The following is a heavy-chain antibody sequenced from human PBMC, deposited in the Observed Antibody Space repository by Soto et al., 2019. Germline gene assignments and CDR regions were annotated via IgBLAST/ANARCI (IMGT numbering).Heavy chain of an antibody. CDR3: ARESLSSLPDY. Sequence: VQLVQSGAEVKKPGASVKVSCKASGYTFTSYAMHWVRQAPGQRLEWMGWINAGNGNTKYSQKFQGRVTITRDTSASTAYIELSSLRSEDTAVYYCARESLSSLPDYWGQGTLVTVSS. J-gene: IGHJ4*02. CDR2: INAGNGNT. CDR1: GYTFTSYA. V-gene: IGHV1-3*01. D-gene: IGHD6-19*01.